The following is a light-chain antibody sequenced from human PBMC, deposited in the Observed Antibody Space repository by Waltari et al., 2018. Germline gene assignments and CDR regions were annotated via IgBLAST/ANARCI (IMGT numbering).Light chain of an antibody. J-gene: IGLJ1*01. V-gene: IGLV2-23*02. Sequence: SALTQPASVSGSPGQSIPIPCSGTSSDVGGFNLVSCYQQQPRKAPKPMIYEVIKRPSWFSKCFSVSKSGNTASLTISWLQAEDEAYYYFCSCAGSRNSYVFVTGTKVSVL. CDR1: SSDVGGFNL. CDR3: CSCAGSRNSYV. CDR2: EVI.